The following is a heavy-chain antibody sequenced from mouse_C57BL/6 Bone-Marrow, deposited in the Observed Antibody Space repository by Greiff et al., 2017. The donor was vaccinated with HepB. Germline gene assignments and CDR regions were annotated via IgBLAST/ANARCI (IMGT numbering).Heavy chain of an antibody. V-gene: IGHV1-82*01. J-gene: IGHJ1*03. Sequence: VQLQQSGPELVKPGASVKISCKASGYAFSSSWMNWVKQRPGKGLEWIGRIYPGDGDTNDNGKLKGKATLTADKSSSTAYMQLSSLPSEDSAVYFCARTGHWYFDVWGTGTTVTVSS. D-gene: IGHD4-1*01. CDR2: IYPGDGDT. CDR3: ARTGHWYFDV. CDR1: GYAFSSSW.